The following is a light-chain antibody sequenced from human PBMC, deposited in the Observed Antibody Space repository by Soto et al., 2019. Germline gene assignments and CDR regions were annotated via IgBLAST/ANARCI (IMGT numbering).Light chain of an antibody. CDR3: QQYHSAPIT. V-gene: IGKV4-1*01. Sequence: DFGMTQSPYSLSVSLGEMATINCKSSQGXFSSSTNKNYFAWFQQKPGQPPKLLIYWASTRKSGVPDRFSGSGSATDFPLTITSLQADDVAVYYCQQYHSAPITFGQGTRLEIK. CDR1: QGXFSSSTNKNY. J-gene: IGKJ5*01. CDR2: WAS.